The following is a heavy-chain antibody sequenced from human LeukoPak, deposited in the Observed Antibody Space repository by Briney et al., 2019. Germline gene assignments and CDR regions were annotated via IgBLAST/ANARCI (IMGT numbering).Heavy chain of an antibody. CDR3: AKGVVELYYYYGMDV. V-gene: IGHV3-9*01. CDR1: GFTFVDYA. Sequence: PRGALRLSCVASGFTFVDYAMHWVRQAPGKGLEWVSGISWNSGSIGYADSVKGRFTISRDNAKNSLYLQMNSLRAEDTALYYCAKGVVELYYYYGMDVWGQGTTVTVSS. D-gene: IGHD2-21*01. J-gene: IGHJ6*02. CDR2: ISWNSGSI.